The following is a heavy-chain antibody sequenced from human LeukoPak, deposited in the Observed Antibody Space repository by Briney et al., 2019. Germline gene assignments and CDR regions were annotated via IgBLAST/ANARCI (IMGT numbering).Heavy chain of an antibody. CDR2: ISSSSSTI. D-gene: IGHD5-12*01. J-gene: IGHJ4*02. V-gene: IGHV3-48*04. CDR1: GFTFSSYS. CDR3: ARGPLGAVATIRGGGFDY. Sequence: PGGSLRLSCAASGFTFSSYSMNWVRQAPGKGLEWVSYISSSSSTIYYADSVKGRFTISRDNAKNSLYLQMNSLRAEDTAVYYCARGPLGAVATIRGGGFDYWGQGTLVTVSS.